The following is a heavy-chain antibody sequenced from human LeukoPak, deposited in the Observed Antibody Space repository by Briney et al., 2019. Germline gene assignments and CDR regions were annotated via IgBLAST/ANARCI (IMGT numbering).Heavy chain of an antibody. CDR1: GGSISSSSYY. CDR3: ARLALVDQFWSGYYPYYYYYYMDV. D-gene: IGHD3-3*01. J-gene: IGHJ6*03. CDR2: IYYSGST. V-gene: IGHV4-39*07. Sequence: SETLSLTCTVSGGSISSSSYYWGWIRQPPGKGLEWIGSIYYSGSTYYNPSLKSRVTMSVDTSKNQFSLKLSSVTAADTAVYYCARLALVDQFWSGYYPYYYYYYMDVWGKGTTVTVSS.